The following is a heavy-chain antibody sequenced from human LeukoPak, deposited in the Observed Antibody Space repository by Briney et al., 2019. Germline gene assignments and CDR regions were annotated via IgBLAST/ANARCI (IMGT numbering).Heavy chain of an antibody. Sequence: ASVKVSCKASGYSFITYGIAWVRQAPGQGREGMGWSSAYNGNTDYAQKRQGRVTMTTDTSTSIAYMELRSLRSDDTAVYYCARDVSARFAERIIAVFDIWGQGTMVTVSS. V-gene: IGHV1-18*01. CDR2: SSAYNGNT. D-gene: IGHD3-10*01. CDR3: ARDVSARFAERIIAVFDI. J-gene: IGHJ3*02. CDR1: GYSFITYG.